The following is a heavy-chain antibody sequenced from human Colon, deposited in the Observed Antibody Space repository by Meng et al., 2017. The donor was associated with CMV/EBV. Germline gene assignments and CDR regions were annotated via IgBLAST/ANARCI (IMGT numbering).Heavy chain of an antibody. CDR3: AKLASAFHAGDY. CDR1: GIPVGSHD. CDR2: IWNSGSDG. V-gene: IGHV3-30*02. D-gene: IGHD2/OR15-2a*01. Sequence: HLLLCADGLVHAGGSLRPPCAQAGIPVGSHDMNWFRLSPGKGLEWVAFIWNSGSDGFYADSVKGRFTISRDNSKSTLYLEMNSLTVEDTAVYYCAKLASAFHAGDYWGQGILVTVSS. J-gene: IGHJ4*02.